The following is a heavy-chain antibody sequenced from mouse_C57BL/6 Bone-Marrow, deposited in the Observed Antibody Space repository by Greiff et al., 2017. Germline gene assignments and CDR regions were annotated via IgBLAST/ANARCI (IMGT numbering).Heavy chain of an antibody. J-gene: IGHJ4*01. D-gene: IGHD2-4*01. CDR1: GFSLTSYG. CDR3: VKEGLRGAMDN. Sequence: QVQLQQSGPGLVQPSQSLSITCTVSGFSLTSYGVHWVRQSPGKGLEWLGVIWSGGSTDYNAAFISRLSISKDNSKSHVFFKMNSLQADDTAIYFSVKEGLRGAMDNWGAGTSVTVSS. V-gene: IGHV2-2*01. CDR2: IWSGGST.